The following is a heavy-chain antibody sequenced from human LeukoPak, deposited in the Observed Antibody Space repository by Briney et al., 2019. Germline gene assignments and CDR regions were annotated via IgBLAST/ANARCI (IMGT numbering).Heavy chain of an antibody. V-gene: IGHV1-69*13. CDR3: ATTYYYDRWGRAFDI. CDR1: GGIFSSYA. D-gene: IGHD3-22*01. CDR2: IIPIFGTA. J-gene: IGHJ3*02. Sequence: GASVKVSCKASGGIFSSYAISWVRQAPGQGLEWMGGIIPIFGTAKYAQKFQGRVTITADESTSTAYMELSSLRSEDTAVYYCATTYYYDRWGRAFDIWGQGTMVTVSS.